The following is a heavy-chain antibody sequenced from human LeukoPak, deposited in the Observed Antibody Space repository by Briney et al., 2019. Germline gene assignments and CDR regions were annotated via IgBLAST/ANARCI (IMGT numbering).Heavy chain of an antibody. V-gene: IGHV4-59*08. CDR1: GTSISSYY. CDR3: ARHVDTALIGAFHI. Sequence: SETLSLTCTVSGTSISSYYWRWLRQPPGKGPEWIGYVTYTGSKYNPSLKSRVTITTDRSKKEVSLRLSSVTAADTAMYFCARHVDTALIGAFHIWGQGTMVTV. D-gene: IGHD5-18*01. CDR2: VTYTGS. J-gene: IGHJ3*02.